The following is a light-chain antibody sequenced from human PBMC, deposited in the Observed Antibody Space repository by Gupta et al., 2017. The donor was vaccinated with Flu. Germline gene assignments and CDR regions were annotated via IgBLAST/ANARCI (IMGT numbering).Light chain of an antibody. CDR3: MQDTSWPCT. Sequence: GTPVWAAPVSCSTSHSMVKRDGNTYLDWYQQRPGQAPRRLIYGVSTRASGVPDRFSGSGSGTDFTLTISRLESEDVAVYYCMQDTSWPCTFGQGTKVEIK. CDR1: HSMVKRDGNTY. J-gene: IGKJ1*01. CDR2: GVS. V-gene: IGKV2-30*01.